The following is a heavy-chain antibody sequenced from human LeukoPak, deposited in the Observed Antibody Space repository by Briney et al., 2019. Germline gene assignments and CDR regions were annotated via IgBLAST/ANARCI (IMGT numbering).Heavy chain of an antibody. CDR2: FYSSGNN. D-gene: IGHD3-10*01. Sequence: SETLSLTCLVSGGSMSSYFWSWIRQPAGKGLEWIGRFYSSGNNNYNPSLKSRVTMSVDTSKNQFSLKLNSVTAADTAVYYCARDSGTTGEVKFDPWGQGTLVSVSS. CDR3: ARDSGTTGEVKFDP. J-gene: IGHJ5*02. V-gene: IGHV4-4*07. CDR1: GGSMSSYF.